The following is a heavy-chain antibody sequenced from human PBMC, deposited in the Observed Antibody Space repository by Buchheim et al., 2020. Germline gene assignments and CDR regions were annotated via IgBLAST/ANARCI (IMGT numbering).Heavy chain of an antibody. V-gene: IGHV4-59*01. CDR3: ARDPGIAVAGRGGMDV. CDR1: GASISTDY. D-gene: IGHD6-19*01. CDR2: IYKSGIT. Sequence: QVQLQESGPGLVKPSETLSLTCTVSGASISTDYWSWIRQPPGEGLEWIGYIYKSGITEYNPSLGRRVTIAEDTSKNQFFLRLNSVTAADTAVYYCARDPGIAVAGRGGMDVWGQGTT. J-gene: IGHJ6*02.